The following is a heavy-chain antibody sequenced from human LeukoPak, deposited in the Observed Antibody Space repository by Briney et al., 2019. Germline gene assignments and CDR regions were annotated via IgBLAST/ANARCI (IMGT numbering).Heavy chain of an antibody. J-gene: IGHJ4*02. CDR1: GFTVSSNY. CDR2: IYSGGST. CDR3: ASPDYGGTSPPLDY. D-gene: IGHD4-23*01. V-gene: IGHV3-66*01. Sequence: GGSLRLSCAASGFTVSSNYMTWVRQAPGKGLEWVSLIYSGGSTYYADSLKGRFTISRDNSKNTLYLQMNSLRAEDTAVYYCASPDYGGTSPPLDYWGQGTLVTVSS.